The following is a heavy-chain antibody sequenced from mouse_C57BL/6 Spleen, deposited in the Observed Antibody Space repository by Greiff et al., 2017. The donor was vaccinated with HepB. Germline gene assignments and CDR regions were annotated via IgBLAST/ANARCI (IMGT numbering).Heavy chain of an antibody. CDR1: GYTFTDYY. V-gene: IGHV1-76*01. CDR3: ARKGPLDYAMDY. CDR2: IYPGSGNT. J-gene: IGHJ4*01. Sequence: QVQLKQSGAELVRPGASVKLSCKASGYTFTDYYINWVKQRPGQGLEWIARIYPGSGNTYYNEKFKGKATLTAEKSSSTAYMQLSSLTSEDSAVYYCARKGPLDYAMDYWGQGTSVTVSS.